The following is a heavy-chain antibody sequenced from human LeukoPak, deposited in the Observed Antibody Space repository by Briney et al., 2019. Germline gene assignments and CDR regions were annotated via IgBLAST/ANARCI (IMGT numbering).Heavy chain of an antibody. J-gene: IGHJ4*02. CDR1: GGSIGSSRHY. Sequence: SETLSLTCTVSGGSIGSSRHYWGWIRQPPGKGLEWIGNILYSGSTNYNPSLKSRVTISVDTSKNQFSLKLSSVTAADTAIYYCARDSRGHSGYDLDYWGQGTLVTVSS. V-gene: IGHV4-39*07. CDR3: ARDSRGHSGYDLDY. CDR2: ILYSGST. D-gene: IGHD5-12*01.